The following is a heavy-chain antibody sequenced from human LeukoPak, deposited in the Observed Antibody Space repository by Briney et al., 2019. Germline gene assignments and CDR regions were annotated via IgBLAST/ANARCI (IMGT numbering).Heavy chain of an antibody. CDR3: ARDLKFYCGGDCSYTHFDY. D-gene: IGHD2-21*02. CDR1: GYTFTTYG. V-gene: IGHV1-18*01. J-gene: IGHJ4*02. Sequence: ASVKVSCKASGYTFTTYGISWVRQAPGQGLQWMGWISAYNGNTNYAQKLQDRVTMTTDTSTSTAYMELRSLRSDDTAVYYCARDLKFYCGGDCSYTHFDYWGQGTLVTVSS. CDR2: ISAYNGNT.